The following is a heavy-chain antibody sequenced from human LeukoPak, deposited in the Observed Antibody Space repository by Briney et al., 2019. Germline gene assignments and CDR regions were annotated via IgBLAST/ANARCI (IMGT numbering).Heavy chain of an antibody. CDR2: IYTSGST. Sequence: SETLSLTCTVSGGSISSGSYYWSWIRQPAGKGLEWIGRIYTSGSTNYNPSLKSRVTISVDTSRNQFSLKVTSVTAADTAVYYCARSYGYSSSWYGSDWFDPWGQGTLVTVSS. CDR1: GGSISSGSYY. V-gene: IGHV4-61*02. J-gene: IGHJ5*02. CDR3: ARSYGYSSSWYGSDWFDP. D-gene: IGHD6-13*01.